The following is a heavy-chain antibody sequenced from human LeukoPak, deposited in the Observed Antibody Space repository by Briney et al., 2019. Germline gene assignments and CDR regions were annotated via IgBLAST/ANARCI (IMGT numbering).Heavy chain of an antibody. D-gene: IGHD4-23*01. Sequence: SETLSLTCGVYGGSFSGYYWNWIRQPPGKGLEWIGEINHSGSTKYNPSLKSRVTISVDTSKNQFSLKLSSATAADTAMYYCAGGPLTTLELFYYWGQGTLVTVSS. J-gene: IGHJ4*02. CDR2: INHSGST. CDR3: AGGPLTTLELFYY. V-gene: IGHV4-34*01. CDR1: GGSFSGYY.